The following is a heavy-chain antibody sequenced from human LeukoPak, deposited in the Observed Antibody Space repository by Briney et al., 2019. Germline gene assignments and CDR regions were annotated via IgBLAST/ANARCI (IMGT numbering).Heavy chain of an antibody. V-gene: IGHV1-18*01. CDR3: ARGTNYYDSTGYLDAFDI. CDR2: ITPHNGEA. CDR1: GCTLSNYG. Sequence: WASVKVSCKASGCTLSNYGIRWVRQAPGQGLEWMGSITPHNGEANYAQSLQGRAFMTTDISTNIAFMEIRSLRYDDTALYYCARGTNYYDSTGYLDAFDIWGQGTMVTVSS. D-gene: IGHD3-22*01. J-gene: IGHJ3*02.